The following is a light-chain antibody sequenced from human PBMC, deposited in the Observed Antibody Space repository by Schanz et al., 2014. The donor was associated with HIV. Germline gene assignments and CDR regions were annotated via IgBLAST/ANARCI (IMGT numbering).Light chain of an antibody. V-gene: IGLV2-14*03. Sequence: QSALTQPPSASGSPGQSVTISCTGTSSDVGGYNYVSWYQQHPGKAPKLMIYDVSNRPSGVSNRFSGSKSGKTASLTISGLQAEDEADYYCSSYTTSSPRVFGGGTKLTVL. J-gene: IGLJ2*01. CDR3: SSYTTSSPRV. CDR1: SSDVGGYNY. CDR2: DVS.